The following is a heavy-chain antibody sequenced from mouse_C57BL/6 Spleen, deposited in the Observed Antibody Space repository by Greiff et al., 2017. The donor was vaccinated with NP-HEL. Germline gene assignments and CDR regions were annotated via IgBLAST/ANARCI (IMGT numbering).Heavy chain of an antibody. V-gene: IGHV1-26*01. J-gene: IGHJ2*01. CDR1: GYTFTDYY. D-gene: IGHD1-1*01. CDR2: INPNNGGT. CDR3: AREDYYGSSYPYYFDY. Sequence: EVQLQQSGPELVKPGASVKISCKASGYTFTDYYMNWVKQSHGKSLEWIGDINPNNGGTSYNQKFKGKATLTVDKSSSTAYMELRSLTSADSAVYYCAREDYYGSSYPYYFDYWGQGTTLTVSS.